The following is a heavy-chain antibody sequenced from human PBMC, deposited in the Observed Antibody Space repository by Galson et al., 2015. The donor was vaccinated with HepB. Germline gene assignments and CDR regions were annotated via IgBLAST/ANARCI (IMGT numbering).Heavy chain of an antibody. J-gene: IGHJ5*02. V-gene: IGHV1-18*01. CDR1: GYTFSSYS. CDR3: ARGALVAMVDATQNNWFDP. CDR2: INAYSRNT. Sequence: SVKVSCKASGYTFSSYSITWVRQAPGQGLEWMGWINAYSRNTNYARQLQGRVTMTTDTSTSTVYMELRSLRSDDTAVYYCARGALVAMVDATQNNWFDPWGQATLVTVSS. D-gene: IGHD2-15*01.